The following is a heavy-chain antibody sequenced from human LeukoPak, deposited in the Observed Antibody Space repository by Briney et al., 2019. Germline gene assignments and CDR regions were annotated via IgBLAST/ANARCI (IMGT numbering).Heavy chain of an antibody. D-gene: IGHD2-2*01. CDR2: ISSSSSYT. CDR1: GFTFSDYY. Sequence: NPGGSLRLSCEASGFTFSDYYMSWIRQAPGKGLEWVSYISSSSSYTNYADSVMGRFTISKDNAKNSLYLQMNSLRVDDTAVYYCARDMHSSFDYWGQGTLVSVSS. CDR3: ARDMHSSFDY. V-gene: IGHV3-11*05. J-gene: IGHJ4*02.